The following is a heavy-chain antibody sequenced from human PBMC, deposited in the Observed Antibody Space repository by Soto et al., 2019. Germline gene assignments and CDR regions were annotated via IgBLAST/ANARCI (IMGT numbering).Heavy chain of an antibody. CDR3: ARHYDSSPADPFDAFDI. J-gene: IGHJ3*02. D-gene: IGHD3-22*01. CDR1: GFTFSDYY. V-gene: IGHV3-11*01. Sequence: PGLSLRLSWAASGFTFSDYYMSWIRQAPGKGLEWVSYISSSGSTIYYADSVKGRFTISRDNAKNSLYLQMNSLRAEDTAVYYCARHYDSSPADPFDAFDIWGQGTMVTVSS. CDR2: ISSSGSTI.